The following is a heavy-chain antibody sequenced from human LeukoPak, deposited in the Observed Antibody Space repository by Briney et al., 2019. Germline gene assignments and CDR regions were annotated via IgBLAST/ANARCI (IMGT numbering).Heavy chain of an antibody. CDR3: ARVGGYSGSGSYFDYYGMDV. J-gene: IGHJ6*02. D-gene: IGHD3-10*01. CDR1: GFTVSSNY. CDR2: IYSGGST. V-gene: IGHV3-53*01. Sequence: GGSLRLSCAASGFTVSSNYMSWVRQAPGKGLEWVSVIYSGGSTYYADSVKGRFTISRDNSKNTLYLQMNSLRAEDTAVYYCARVGGYSGSGSYFDYYGMDVWGQGTTVTVSS.